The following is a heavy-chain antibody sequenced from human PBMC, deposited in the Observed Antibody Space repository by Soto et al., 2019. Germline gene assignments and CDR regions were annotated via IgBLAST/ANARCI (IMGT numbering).Heavy chain of an antibody. Sequence: PGGSLRLSCAASGFTFSSYSMNWVRQAPGKGLEWGSYISSSSSTIYYADSVKGRFTISRDNAKNSLYLQMNSLRAEDTAVYYCAREERDDYTYYYYMDVWGKGTTVTVSS. J-gene: IGHJ6*03. V-gene: IGHV3-48*01. CDR2: ISSSSSTI. CDR1: GFTFSSYS. D-gene: IGHD4-4*01. CDR3: AREERDDYTYYYYMDV.